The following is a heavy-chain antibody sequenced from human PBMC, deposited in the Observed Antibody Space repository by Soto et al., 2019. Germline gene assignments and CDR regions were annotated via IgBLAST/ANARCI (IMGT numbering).Heavy chain of an antibody. Sequence: QVQLVESGGGVVQPGRSLRLSCADSGFTFSSYGMHWVRQAPGKGLEWVAVISYDGSNKYYADSVKGRFTISRDNSKNTLYLQMNSLIAEDTAVYYCAKEGQYYDILTGYRSYYGMDVWGQGTTVTVSS. CDR2: ISYDGSNK. CDR3: AKEGQYYDILTGYRSYYGMDV. J-gene: IGHJ6*02. D-gene: IGHD3-9*01. V-gene: IGHV3-30*18. CDR1: GFTFSSYG.